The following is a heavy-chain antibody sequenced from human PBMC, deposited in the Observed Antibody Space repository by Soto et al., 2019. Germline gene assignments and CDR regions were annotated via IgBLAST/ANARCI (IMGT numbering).Heavy chain of an antibody. CDR1: GGTFSSYA. V-gene: IGHV1-69*13. D-gene: IGHD6-19*01. CDR3: AKAPMKAPYSSGWYFHYYYGMDV. Sequence: ASVKVSCKASGGTFSSYAISWVRQAPGQGLEWMGGIIPIFGTANYAQKFQGRVTITADESTSTAYMELSSLRSEDTAVYYCAKAPMKAPYSSGWYFHYYYGMDVWGQGTTVTVSS. J-gene: IGHJ6*02. CDR2: IIPIFGTA.